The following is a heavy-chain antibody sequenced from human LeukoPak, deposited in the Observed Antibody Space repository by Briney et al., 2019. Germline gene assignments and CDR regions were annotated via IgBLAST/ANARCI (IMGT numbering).Heavy chain of an antibody. CDR2: IYTSGST. CDR1: GGSISSYY. V-gene: IGHV4-4*07. CDR3: ARDAMLSSGRDAFDI. Sequence: PSETLSLTCTVSGGSISSYYWSWIRQPAGKGLEWIGRIYTSGSTNCNPSLKSRVTMSVDTSKNQFSLKLSSVTAADTAVYYCARDAMLSSGRDAFDIWGQGTMVTVSS. J-gene: IGHJ3*02. D-gene: IGHD6-6*01.